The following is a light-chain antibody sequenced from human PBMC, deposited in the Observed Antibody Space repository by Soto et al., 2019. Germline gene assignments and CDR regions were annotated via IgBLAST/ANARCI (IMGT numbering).Light chain of an antibody. CDR2: EVS. CDR3: SSYTDTGHVV. Sequence: QSALTQPPSVSGSPGQSITISCTGTSSDIGAYDYVSWYQQHPGKAPKLMIFEVSDRPSGASIRFSGSKSGNTAPLTISGLQTEDEADYYCSSYTDTGHVVFGRGTKLTVL. V-gene: IGLV2-14*01. CDR1: SSDIGAYDY. J-gene: IGLJ2*01.